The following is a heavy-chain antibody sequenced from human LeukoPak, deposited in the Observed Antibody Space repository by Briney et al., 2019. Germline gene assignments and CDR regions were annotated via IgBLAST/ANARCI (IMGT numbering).Heavy chain of an antibody. D-gene: IGHD6-19*01. CDR1: GFTFSTYW. V-gene: IGHV3-7*01. Sequence: GGSLRLSCAASGFTFSTYWMTWVRQAPAKGLEWVAIINRDGSEKYYVDSVMGRFTISRDNAKNSLHLQMNSLRAEDTAVYYCASTRYSSAWYSVYWGQGTLVTVSS. CDR2: INRDGSEK. CDR3: ASTRYSSAWYSVY. J-gene: IGHJ4*02.